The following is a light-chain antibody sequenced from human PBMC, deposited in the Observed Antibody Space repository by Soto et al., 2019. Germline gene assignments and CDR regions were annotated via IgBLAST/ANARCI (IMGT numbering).Light chain of an antibody. CDR1: QRIANW. J-gene: IGKJ1*01. Sequence: DIQMTQSPSSVSASVGDRVTITCRASQRIANWLAWFQQKPGQAPKLLIHAATSLQVGVPSRFSGRGSGTEFTLAISSLQPDDFATYYCQQADSFPRTFGQGTKVDI. CDR3: QQADSFPRT. CDR2: AAT. V-gene: IGKV1-12*01.